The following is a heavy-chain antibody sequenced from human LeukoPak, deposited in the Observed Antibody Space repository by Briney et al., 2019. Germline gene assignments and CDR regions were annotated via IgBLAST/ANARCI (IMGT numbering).Heavy chain of an antibody. CDR3: ASGSIVLMVYAN. CDR1: GGSFSGYY. V-gene: IGHV4-34*01. D-gene: IGHD2-8*01. J-gene: IGHJ4*02. CDR2: INHSGST. Sequence: KASETLSLTCAVYGGSFSGYYWSWIRQPPGKGLEWIGEINHSGSTNYNPSLKSRVTISVDTSKNQFSLKLSSVTAADTAVYYCASGSIVLMVYANWGQGTLVTVSS.